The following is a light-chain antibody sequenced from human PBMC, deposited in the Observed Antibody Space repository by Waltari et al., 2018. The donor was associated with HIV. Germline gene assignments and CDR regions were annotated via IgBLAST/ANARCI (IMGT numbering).Light chain of an antibody. CDR2: ETS. V-gene: IGKV1-33*01. CDR3: QQTYRLPQT. CDR1: HDITTNY. J-gene: IGKJ5*01. Sequence: DIQMTQSPSSLSASVGDRVTITCQASHDITTNYLNWYQHKPGKAPKLLIYETSNLETGVPSRFSGSGSGTHFTLTVTSLQPEDFATYFCQQTYRLPQTFGQGTRVDIK.